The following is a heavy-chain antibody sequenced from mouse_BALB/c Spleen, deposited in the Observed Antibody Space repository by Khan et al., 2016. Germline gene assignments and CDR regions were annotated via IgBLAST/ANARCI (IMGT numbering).Heavy chain of an antibody. V-gene: IGHV14-4*02. Sequence: VQLQQSGAELVRSGASVKLSCTASGFNIKDYYMHWVKQRPEQGLEWIGWIDPENGDTEYAPKLQGKATMTANTSSNTAYLKISSLTTEDTDVYYFNACDYNAMAYWGQVTSVTVSS. CDR2: IDPENGDT. CDR3: NACDYNAMAY. J-gene: IGHJ4*01. CDR1: GFNIKDYY.